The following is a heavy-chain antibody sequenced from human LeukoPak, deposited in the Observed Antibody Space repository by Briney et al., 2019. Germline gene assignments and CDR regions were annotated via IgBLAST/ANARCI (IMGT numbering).Heavy chain of an antibody. Sequence: GGSLRLSCAASGFTVSRNYMSWVRQAPGKGLEWASVIYSGGSTYYADSVKGRFTISRDNSKNTLYLQMNSLRAEDTAVYYCARDNCSGGSCYYYYGMDVWGQGTTVTVSS. D-gene: IGHD2-15*01. J-gene: IGHJ6*02. CDR1: GFTVSRNY. V-gene: IGHV3-66*01. CDR2: IYSGGST. CDR3: ARDNCSGGSCYYYYGMDV.